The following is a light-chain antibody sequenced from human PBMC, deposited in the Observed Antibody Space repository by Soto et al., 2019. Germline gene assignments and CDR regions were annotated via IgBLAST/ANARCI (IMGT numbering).Light chain of an antibody. V-gene: IGKV3-20*01. Sequence: EIVLTHSPGTLSLSPGEIATLSCRASQSISRYLAWYQQKPGQGPRLLIYGASTRATGIPDRFSGSESGTDFTLTISRLEPEDFAVYYCQHYGNSPQTFGQGTKVDIK. CDR2: GAS. CDR3: QHYGNSPQT. J-gene: IGKJ1*01. CDR1: QSISRY.